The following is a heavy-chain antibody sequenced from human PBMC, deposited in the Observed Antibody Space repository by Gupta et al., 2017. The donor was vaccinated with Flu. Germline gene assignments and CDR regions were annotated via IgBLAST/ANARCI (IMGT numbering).Heavy chain of an antibody. Sequence: QVQLRESGPGLVKPSETLSLTCPVSGDSIGNYYWNWVRQPAGKGLEWVGHIHSNGMSNYSPSLKSRVTMSVDTSKNQFSLKMSSVTAADTAVYYCARGGVRHEYYYYGMDVWGQGTTVTVSS. CDR1: GDSIGNYY. V-gene: IGHV4-4*07. CDR2: IHSNGMS. CDR3: ARGGVRHEYYYYGMDV. D-gene: IGHD3-10*01. J-gene: IGHJ6*02.